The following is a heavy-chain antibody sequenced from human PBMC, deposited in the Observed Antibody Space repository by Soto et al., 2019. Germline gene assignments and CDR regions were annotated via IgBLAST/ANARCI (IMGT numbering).Heavy chain of an antibody. CDR1: GFTFSSYG. CDR2: ISYDGSNK. CDR3: AKGSFDY. Sequence: GGSLRLSCAASGFTFSSYGMHWVRQAPGKGLEWVAVISYDGSNKYYADSVKGRFTISRDNSKNTLYLQMNSLRAEDTAVYYCAKGSFDYWGQGTLVTVSS. J-gene: IGHJ4*02. V-gene: IGHV3-30*18.